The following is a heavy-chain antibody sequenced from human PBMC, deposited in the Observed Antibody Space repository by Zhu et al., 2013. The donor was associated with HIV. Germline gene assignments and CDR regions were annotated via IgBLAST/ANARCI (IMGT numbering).Heavy chain of an antibody. CDR3: ASVTMVRGVIGPLDY. CDR1: GYTFTSYY. V-gene: IGHV1-46*03. J-gene: IGHJ4*02. CDR2: INPSGGST. Sequence: QVQLVQSGAEVKKPGASVKVSCRASGYTFTSYYMHWVRQAPGQGLEWMGIINPSGGSTSYAQKFQGRVTMTRDTSTSTVYMELSSLRSEDTAVYYCASVTMVRGVIGPLDYWGQGTLVTVSS. D-gene: IGHD3-10*01.